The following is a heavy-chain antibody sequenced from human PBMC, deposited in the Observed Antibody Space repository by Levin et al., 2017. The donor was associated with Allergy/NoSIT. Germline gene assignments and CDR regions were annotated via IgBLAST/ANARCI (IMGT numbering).Heavy chain of an antibody. CDR3: ANDLSAVPAANYYYAMDV. CDR2: TSDSGGST. CDR1: GFTFSNYA. J-gene: IGHJ6*02. D-gene: IGHD2-2*01. Sequence: GESLKISCAASGFTFSNYAMNWVRQAPGKGLEWVSGTSDSGGSTYYADSVKGRFTISRDNSKNTLYLQVNRLRAEDTALYYCANDLSAVPAANYYYAMDVWGQGTTVTVSS. V-gene: IGHV3-23*01.